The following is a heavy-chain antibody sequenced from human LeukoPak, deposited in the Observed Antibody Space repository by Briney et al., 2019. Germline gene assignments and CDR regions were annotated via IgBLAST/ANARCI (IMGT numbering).Heavy chain of an antibody. D-gene: IGHD6-19*01. CDR3: ARTPRIAVPKRWFDL. Sequence: PSETLSLTCTVYGGSFSGYYWGCIRQPPGKGLEWIGEINHSGSTNYNPSLKSRVTISVDTSKNQFSLKLSSVTAADTAVYYCARTPRIAVPKRWFDLWGQGTLVTVSS. CDR1: GGSFSGYY. CDR2: INHSGST. J-gene: IGHJ5*02. V-gene: IGHV4-34*01.